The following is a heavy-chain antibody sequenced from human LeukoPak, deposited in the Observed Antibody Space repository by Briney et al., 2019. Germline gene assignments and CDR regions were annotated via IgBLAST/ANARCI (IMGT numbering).Heavy chain of an antibody. CDR2: ISPYNGNT. J-gene: IGHJ4*02. D-gene: IGHD3-10*01. V-gene: IGHV1-18*01. CDR1: GYTFTDYD. Sequence: ASVKVSCKTSGYTFTDYDFTWVRQAPGQVLEWMGRISPYNGNTYYSQRFQDRVTITKDTSTGTAYMDLRNLRTDDTAMYYCARNGRVRRVVKDLFEYWGQGTLVAVSS. CDR3: ARNGRVRRVVKDLFEY.